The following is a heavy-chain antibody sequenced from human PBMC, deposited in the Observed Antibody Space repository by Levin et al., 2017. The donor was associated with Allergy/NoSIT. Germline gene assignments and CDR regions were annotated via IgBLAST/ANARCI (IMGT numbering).Heavy chain of an antibody. Sequence: PGGSLRLSCAASGFTFSSVWMTWVRQAPGKGLEWVGRIKRKIDGETTDYTAPVKGRFTISRDDSRNTLYLQMNSLKTEDTAVYYCATGDCSGGSCHFFDFWGQGTLVTVSS. D-gene: IGHD2-15*01. CDR1: GFTFSSVW. V-gene: IGHV3-15*05. CDR2: IKRKIDGETT. CDR3: ATGDCSGGSCHFFDF. J-gene: IGHJ4*02.